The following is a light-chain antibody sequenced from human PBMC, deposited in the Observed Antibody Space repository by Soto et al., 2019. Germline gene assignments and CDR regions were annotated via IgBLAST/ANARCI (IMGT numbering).Light chain of an antibody. CDR3: QQSYSTPIT. J-gene: IGKJ5*01. CDR1: QSISSY. CDR2: AAS. V-gene: IGKV1-39*01. Sequence: DIQLTQSPSSLSASVGERVTLTCLASQSISSYLNWYQQKPGKAPKLLIYAASSLQSGVPSRFSGSGSGTDFTLTISSLQPEDFATYYCQQSYSTPITFGQGTRLEIK.